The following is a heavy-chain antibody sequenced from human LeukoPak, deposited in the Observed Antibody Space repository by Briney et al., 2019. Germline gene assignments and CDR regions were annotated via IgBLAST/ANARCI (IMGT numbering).Heavy chain of an antibody. Sequence: GSLRLSCAASGFTFSSYAMNWVRQAPGKGLEWVSACGTDGDTYYADSVRGRFTISRDNARNTAYLQMSSLRAEDTAVYYCAQKTPGTHPFDYWGQGTLVTVSS. J-gene: IGHJ4*02. CDR1: GFTFSSYA. CDR2: CGTDGDT. CDR3: AQKTPGTHPFDY. V-gene: IGHV3-23*01. D-gene: IGHD6-13*01.